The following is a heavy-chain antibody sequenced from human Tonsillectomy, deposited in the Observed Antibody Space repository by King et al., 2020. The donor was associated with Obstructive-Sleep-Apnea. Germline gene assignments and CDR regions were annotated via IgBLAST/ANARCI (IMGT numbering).Heavy chain of an antibody. V-gene: IGHV1-18*01. J-gene: IGHJ6*02. CDR2: ISGYNANT. D-gene: IGHD5-18*01. CDR1: GYTFTSSG. Sequence: VQLVESGVEVKKPGASVKVSCKASGYTFTSSGISWVRQAPGQGLEWMGWISGYNANTNYAQKFQGRVTMTTDTSTSTAYMELRSLRSDDTALYYCARDWGEDTAMETYYYYGMDVWGQGTTVTVSS. CDR3: ARDWGEDTAMETYYYYGMDV.